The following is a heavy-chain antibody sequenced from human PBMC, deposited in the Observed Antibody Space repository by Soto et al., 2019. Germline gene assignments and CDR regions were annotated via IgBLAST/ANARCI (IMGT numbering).Heavy chain of an antibody. V-gene: IGHV5-51*01. CDR2: IFPGDSDT. CDR3: ARRGGYCSNGVCYINYYYGMDV. Sequence: XESLKTSFQGSGYSFTNYLVVWVRQMPGKGLDWMGIIFPGDSDTRYSPSFQGQVTISADRSSSTAYLQWSSLKASDTAMYYCARRGGYCSNGVCYINYYYGMDVWGQGTTVTVSS. J-gene: IGHJ6*02. CDR1: GYSFTNYL. D-gene: IGHD2-8*01.